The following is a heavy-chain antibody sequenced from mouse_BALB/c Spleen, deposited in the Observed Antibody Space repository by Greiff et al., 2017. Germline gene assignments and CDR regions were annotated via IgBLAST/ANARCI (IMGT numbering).Heavy chain of an antibody. CDR3: TRREFITTGYFDY. Sequence: VQLQQSGAELVRPGSSVKISCKASGYAFSSYWMNWVKQRPGQGLEWIGQIYPSDSYTNYNQKFKDKATLTVDKSSSTAYMQLSSPTSEDSAVYYCTRREFITTGYFDYWGQGTTLTVSS. CDR2: IYPSDSYT. V-gene: IGHV1-80*01. D-gene: IGHD1-2*01. CDR1: GYAFSSYW. J-gene: IGHJ2*01.